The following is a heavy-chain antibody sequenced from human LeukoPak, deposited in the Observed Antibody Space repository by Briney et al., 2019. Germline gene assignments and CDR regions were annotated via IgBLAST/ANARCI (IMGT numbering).Heavy chain of an antibody. D-gene: IGHD3-16*01. CDR2: IAYDGSIT. CDR3: ARDFLRGSPDLFDY. Sequence: GGSLRLSCAASGFTLSSYPMHWVRQAPGKGLEWLAVIAYDGSITLYTDSVKGRFTISRDSSKNTLYLQMNSLRTEDTAVYYCARDFLRGSPDLFDYWGQGTLVTVSS. J-gene: IGHJ4*02. V-gene: IGHV3-30-3*01. CDR1: GFTLSSYP.